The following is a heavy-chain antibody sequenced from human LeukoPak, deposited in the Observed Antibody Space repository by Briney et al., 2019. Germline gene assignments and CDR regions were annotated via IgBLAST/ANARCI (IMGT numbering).Heavy chain of an antibody. D-gene: IGHD1-26*01. CDR1: GFTFSDYS. CDR2: ISSSGSTI. Sequence: GGSLRLSCAASGFTFSDYSMSWIRQAPGKGLEWVSYISSSGSTIYYADSVKGQLTISRDNAKNSLYLQMNSLRVEDTAVYYCARESGSYCDYWGQGTLVTVSS. CDR3: ARESGSYCDY. V-gene: IGHV3-11*01. J-gene: IGHJ4*02.